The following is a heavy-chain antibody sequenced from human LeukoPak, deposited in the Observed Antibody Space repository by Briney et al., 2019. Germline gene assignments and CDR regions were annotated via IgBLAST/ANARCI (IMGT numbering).Heavy chain of an antibody. CDR2: ISYDGSNK. J-gene: IGHJ3*02. Sequence: PGGSLRLSCAASGFTFRNYGMHWVRQAPGKGLDWVAVISYDGSNKYYADSVKGRFTISRDNSKNTLYLQMNSLRAEDTAVYYCAKVRYFGPSAFDIWGQGQWSPSLQ. D-gene: IGHD3-9*01. CDR3: AKVRYFGPSAFDI. CDR1: GFTFRNYG. V-gene: IGHV3-30*18.